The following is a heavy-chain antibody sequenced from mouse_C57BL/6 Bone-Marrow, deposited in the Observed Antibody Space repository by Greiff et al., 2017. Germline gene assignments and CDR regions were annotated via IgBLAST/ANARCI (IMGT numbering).Heavy chain of an antibody. V-gene: IGHV1-9*01. CDR3: ARSVYPFAY. CDR2: ILPGSGST. Sequence: VQLQQSGAELMKPGASVKLSCKATGYPFTGYWTEWVKQRPGHGLEWIGEILPGSGSTNYNEKFKGKAKFTADTSAYTAYMQLSSLTTADSAIYYCARSVYPFAYWGQAALVTVSA. J-gene: IGHJ3*01. CDR1: GYPFTGYW.